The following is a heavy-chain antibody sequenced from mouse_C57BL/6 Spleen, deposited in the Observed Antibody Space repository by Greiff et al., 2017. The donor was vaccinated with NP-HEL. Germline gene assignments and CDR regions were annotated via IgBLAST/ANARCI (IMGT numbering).Heavy chain of an antibody. CDR1: GYAFSSSW. CDR3: ERDATVVNYYAMDY. J-gene: IGHJ4*01. D-gene: IGHD1-1*01. V-gene: IGHV1-82*01. CDR2: IYPGDGDT. Sequence: VQLQQSGPELVKPGASVKISCKASGYAFSSSWMNWVKQRPGKGLEWIGRIYPGDGDTNYIGKFKGKATLTADKSSSTAYMQLSRLTTVNSAVYSGERDATVVNYYAMDYWGQGTSVTVSA.